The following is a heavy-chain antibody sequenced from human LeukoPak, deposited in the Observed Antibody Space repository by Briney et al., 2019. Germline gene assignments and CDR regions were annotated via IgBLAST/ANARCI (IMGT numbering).Heavy chain of an antibody. D-gene: IGHD3-10*01. CDR1: GFTFSSYG. Sequence: GGSLRLSCAASGFTFSSYGMHWVRQAPGKGLEWVAVIWYDGSNKYYADSVKGRFTISGDNSKNTLYLQMNSLRAEDTAVYYCARGSLLWFGELAPFDPWGQGTLVTVSS. CDR2: IWYDGSNK. J-gene: IGHJ5*02. CDR3: ARGSLLWFGELAPFDP. V-gene: IGHV3-33*01.